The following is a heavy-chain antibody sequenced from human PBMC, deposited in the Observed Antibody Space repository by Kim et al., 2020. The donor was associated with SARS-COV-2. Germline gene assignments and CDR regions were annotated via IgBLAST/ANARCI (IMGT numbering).Heavy chain of an antibody. CDR1: GYSFTSYW. D-gene: IGHD6-6*01. CDR2: IDPSDSYT. V-gene: IGHV5-10-1*01. J-gene: IGHJ5*02. CDR3: ARHLGAIAARCFDP. Sequence: GESLKISCKGSGYSFTSYWISWVRQMPGKGLEWMGRIDPSDSYTNYSPSFQGHVTISANKSISTAYLQWGSLKASDTAMYYCARHLGAIAARCFDPLGQGTLETVSS.